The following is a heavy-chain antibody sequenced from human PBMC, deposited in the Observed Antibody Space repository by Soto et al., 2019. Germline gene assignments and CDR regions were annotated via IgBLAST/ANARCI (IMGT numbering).Heavy chain of an antibody. Sequence: GGSLRLSCAVSGLTFSSFGFYWVRQAPGKGLEWLAVISYDGSNKYYADSVKGRFTISRDNSKNTLYLQVNSLGAEDTALYYCATAAAVVVGAFDIWGQGTMVTVSS. V-gene: IGHV3-30*03. CDR3: ATAAAVVVGAFDI. CDR1: GLTFSSFG. D-gene: IGHD6-13*01. CDR2: ISYDGSNK. J-gene: IGHJ3*02.